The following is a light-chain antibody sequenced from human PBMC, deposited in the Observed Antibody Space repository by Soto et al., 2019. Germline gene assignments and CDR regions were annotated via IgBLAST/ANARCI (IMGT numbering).Light chain of an antibody. Sequence: EIVMTQSPATLSVSPGERATLSCRASQSVSSNLAWYQQKPGQAPRLLIYGASTRATGIPARFSGSGFGTEFTLTVSSLQSEDFAVYYCQQFSDWPGTFGQGTKVEIQ. V-gene: IGKV3-15*01. J-gene: IGKJ1*01. CDR1: QSVSSN. CDR2: GAS. CDR3: QQFSDWPGT.